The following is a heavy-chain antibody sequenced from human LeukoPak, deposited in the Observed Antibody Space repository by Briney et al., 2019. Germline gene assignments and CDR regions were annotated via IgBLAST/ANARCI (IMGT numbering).Heavy chain of an antibody. J-gene: IGHJ4*02. Sequence: GGSLRLSCAASGFTFSSYAMSWVRQAPGKGLEWVSAISGSGGSTYYADSVKGRFTISSDNSKNTLYLQINSLRAEDTAVYCCAKDRPIAAAWEDYWGQGTLVTVSS. D-gene: IGHD6-13*01. CDR1: GFTFSSYA. CDR3: AKDRPIAAAWEDY. CDR2: ISGSGGST. V-gene: IGHV3-23*01.